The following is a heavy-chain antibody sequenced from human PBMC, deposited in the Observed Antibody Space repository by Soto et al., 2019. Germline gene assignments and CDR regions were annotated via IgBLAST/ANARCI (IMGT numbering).Heavy chain of an antibody. CDR3: ARDAERGYSYGSLDY. D-gene: IGHD5-18*01. J-gene: IGHJ4*02. V-gene: IGHV4-61*01. CDR2: IYYSGST. Sequence: PSETLSLTCTVSGVSVSSGSYYWSWIRQPPGKGLEWIGYIYYSGSTNHNPSLKSRVTISVDTSKNQFSLKLSSVTAADTAIYYFARDAERGYSYGSLDYWGQGTLVTVSS. CDR1: GVSVSSGSYY.